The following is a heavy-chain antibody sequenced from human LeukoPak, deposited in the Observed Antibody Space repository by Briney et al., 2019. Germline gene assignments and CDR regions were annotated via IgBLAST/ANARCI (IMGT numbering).Heavy chain of an antibody. CDR3: ARRPPYSSSSYYFDY. CDR1: GYNFTNYR. V-gene: IGHV5-51*01. CDR2: IYPDDSET. J-gene: IGHJ4*02. Sequence: GESLKISCKGSGYNFTNYRIAWVRQMPGKGLEWMGIIYPDDSETRYNPSFQGQVTISADWSISTAYLQWSSLKASDTAMYYCARRPPYSSSSYYFDYWGQGALVTVSS. D-gene: IGHD6-6*01.